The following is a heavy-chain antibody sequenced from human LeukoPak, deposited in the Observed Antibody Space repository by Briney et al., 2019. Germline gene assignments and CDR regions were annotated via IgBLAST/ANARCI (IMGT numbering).Heavy chain of an antibody. J-gene: IGHJ4*02. D-gene: IGHD3-9*01. CDR3: VLRYFDWLFDY. CDR2: IYHSGST. V-gene: IGHV4-4*02. CDR1: GGSISSSNW. Sequence: SETLSLTCAVSGGSISSSNWWSWVRQPPGKGLEWIGEIYHSGSTNCNPSLKSRVTISVDKSKNQFSLKLSSVTAADTAVYYCVLRYFDWLFDYWGQGTLVTVSS.